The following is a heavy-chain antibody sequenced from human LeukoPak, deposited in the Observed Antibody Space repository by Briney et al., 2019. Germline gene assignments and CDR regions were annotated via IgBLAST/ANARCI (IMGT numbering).Heavy chain of an antibody. V-gene: IGHV3-33*06. Sequence: PGRTLKLFCAASGFTFSSHGMHWVRQAPGKGLEGVAVIWYGGSNKYYADSVKRRLTISRDNSKNTLYLQMNSLRAEDAAVYYCANGSGDFVTPFGYWGQGTLVTVSS. J-gene: IGHJ4*02. CDR2: IWYGGSNK. CDR1: GFTFSSHG. D-gene: IGHD4-17*01. CDR3: ANGSGDFVTPFGY.